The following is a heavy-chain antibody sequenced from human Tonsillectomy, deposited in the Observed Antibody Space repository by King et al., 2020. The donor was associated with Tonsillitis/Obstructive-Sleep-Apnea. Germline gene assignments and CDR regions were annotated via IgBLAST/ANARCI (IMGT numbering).Heavy chain of an antibody. J-gene: IGHJ4*02. CDR2: INPSGGST. D-gene: IGHD3-3*01. CDR1: GYTFSSYY. CDR3: ASEPKRSDVLRCLEWLGGGFDY. Sequence: VQLVESGAEVRKPGASVTVSCKASGYTFSSYYIHWVRQAPGQGLEWMGIINPSGGSTSYAQKFQGRVTMTRDKSTSTLYMELSSLRSEDTAVYYCASEPKRSDVLRCLEWLGGGFDYWGQGTLVTVSS. V-gene: IGHV1-46*01.